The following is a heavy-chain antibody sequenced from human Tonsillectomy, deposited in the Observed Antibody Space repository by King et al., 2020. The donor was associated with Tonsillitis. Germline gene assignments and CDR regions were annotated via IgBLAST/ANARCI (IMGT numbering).Heavy chain of an antibody. CDR3: TTPPYYYESDKGDY. CDR2: IKSKTDGGTI. D-gene: IGHD3-22*01. J-gene: IGHJ4*02. Sequence: VQLVESGGGLVKSGGSLRLSCAASGFTFSNAWMSWVRQAPGKGLEWVGRIKSKTDGGTIDYAAPVKGRFTISRDDSKNTLYLQMDSLKTEDTAVYYCTTPPYYYESDKGDYWGQGTLVTVSS. V-gene: IGHV3-15*01. CDR1: GFTFSNAW.